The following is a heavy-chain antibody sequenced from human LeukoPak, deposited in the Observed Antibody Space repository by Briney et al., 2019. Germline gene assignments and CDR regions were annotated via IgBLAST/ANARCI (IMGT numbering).Heavy chain of an antibody. CDR1: GGSFSGYY. D-gene: IGHD1-26*01. CDR3: ARFTPEWGLLLVRAFDI. V-gene: IGHV4-34*01. J-gene: IGHJ3*02. CDR2: INHSGST. Sequence: SETLSLTCAVYGGSFSGYYWSWIRQPPGKGLEWIGEINHSGSTNYNPSLKSRVTISVDTSKNQFSLKLSSVTAADTAVYYCARFTPEWGLLLVRAFDIWGQGTMVTVSS.